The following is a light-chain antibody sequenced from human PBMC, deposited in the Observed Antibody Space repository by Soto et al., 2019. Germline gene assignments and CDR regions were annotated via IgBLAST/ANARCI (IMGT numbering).Light chain of an antibody. Sequence: EIVLTQSPGTLSLSPGERATFSCMASQSVSSSYLAWYQQKPGQAPRLLIYGASIRATGIPDRFSGSGSGADFTLTISRVEPEDFAVYYCQEYGSSRTFGQGTKVEIK. V-gene: IGKV3-20*01. CDR3: QEYGSSRT. CDR2: GAS. J-gene: IGKJ1*01. CDR1: QSVSSSY.